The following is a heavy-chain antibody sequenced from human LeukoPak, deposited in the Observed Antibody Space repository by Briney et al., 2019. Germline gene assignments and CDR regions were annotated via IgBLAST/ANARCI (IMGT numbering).Heavy chain of an antibody. J-gene: IGHJ4*02. CDR1: DDAISSGSYY. Sequence: PSQTLSLTCFVSDDAISSGSYYWTWIRQPAGKGLEWIGRIYTSGSTNYNPSLKSRVTISVDTSKNQFSLKLSSVTAADTAVYYCARQVVLAATTFHYWGQGTLVTVSS. CDR2: IYTSGST. CDR3: ARQVVLAATTFHY. D-gene: IGHD2-15*01. V-gene: IGHV4-61*02.